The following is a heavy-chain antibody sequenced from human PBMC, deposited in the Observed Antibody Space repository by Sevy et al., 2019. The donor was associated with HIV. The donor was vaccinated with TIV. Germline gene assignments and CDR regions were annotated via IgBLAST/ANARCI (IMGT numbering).Heavy chain of an antibody. D-gene: IGHD6-13*01. Sequence: ASVKVSCKASGYTFTGYYMHWVRQAPGQGLEWMGWINPNSGGTNYEQRFQGRVTMTRGTSISTAYMELSRLGSDDTAVDYCAGVSEVQQLVRWSMVDDVFDIWGQGTMVTVSS. CDR2: INPNSGGT. J-gene: IGHJ3*02. CDR1: GYTFTGYY. V-gene: IGHV1-2*02. CDR3: AGVSEVQQLVRWSMVDDVFDI.